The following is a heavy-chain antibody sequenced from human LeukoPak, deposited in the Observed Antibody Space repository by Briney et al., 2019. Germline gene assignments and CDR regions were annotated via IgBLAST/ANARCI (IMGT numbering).Heavy chain of an antibody. CDR3: AGIVVVPAAVFDY. D-gene: IGHD2-2*01. Sequence: PGGSLRLSCAASGFTFSSYAMSWVRQPPGKGLEWIGSIYYSGSTYYNPSLKSRVTISVDTSKNQFSLKLSSVTAADTAVYYCAGIVVVPAAVFDYWGQGTLVTVSS. V-gene: IGHV4-39*01. CDR1: GFTFSSYA. J-gene: IGHJ4*02. CDR2: IYYSGST.